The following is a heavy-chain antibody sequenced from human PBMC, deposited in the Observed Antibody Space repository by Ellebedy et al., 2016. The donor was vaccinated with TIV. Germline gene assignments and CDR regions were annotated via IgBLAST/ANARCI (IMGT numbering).Heavy chain of an antibody. CDR1: GYTFINYG. CDR3: ARDHMFGGHLVQYWYFDL. J-gene: IGHJ2*01. CDR2: ISAYNGNT. V-gene: IGHV1-18*01. D-gene: IGHD3-10*02. Sequence: ASVKVSCKASGYTFINYGISWVRQAPGQGLEWMGWISAYNGNTNYAQKLQGRVIMTTDTSTSTAYMELRSLRSDDTAVYYCARDHMFGGHLVQYWYFDLWGRGTLVTVSS.